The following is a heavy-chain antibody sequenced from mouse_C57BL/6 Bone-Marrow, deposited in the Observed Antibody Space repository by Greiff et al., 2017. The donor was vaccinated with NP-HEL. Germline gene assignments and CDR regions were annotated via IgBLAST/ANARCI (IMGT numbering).Heavy chain of an antibody. CDR1: GYTFTSYW. Sequence: QVQLKQPGAELVKPGASVKLSCKASGYTFTSYWMQWVKQRPGQGLEWIGEIDPSDSYTNYNQKFKGKATLTVDTSSSTAYMQLSSLTSEDSAVYYCATWGVNYFDYWGQGTTLTVSS. J-gene: IGHJ2*01. D-gene: IGHD2-1*01. CDR2: IDPSDSYT. V-gene: IGHV1-50*01. CDR3: ATWGVNYFDY.